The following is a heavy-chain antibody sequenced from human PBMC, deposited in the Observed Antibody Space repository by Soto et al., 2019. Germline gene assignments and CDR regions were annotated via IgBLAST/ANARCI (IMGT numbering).Heavy chain of an antibody. CDR1: GYILTSYW. J-gene: IGHJ6*02. D-gene: IGHD1-1*01. CDR2: IYPGDSDT. CDR3: ARRNNNRDYHYYGMAV. Sequence: GEALKISCKGSGYILTSYWIGWVRQMPGKGLEWMGIIYPGDSDTRYSPSFQGQVTISADKSISTAYLQWSSLKASDTAMYYCARRNNNRDYHYYGMAVWGQGTTVPVSS. V-gene: IGHV5-51*01.